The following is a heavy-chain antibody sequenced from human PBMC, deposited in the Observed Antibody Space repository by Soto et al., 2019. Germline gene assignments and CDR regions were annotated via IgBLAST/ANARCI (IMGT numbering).Heavy chain of an antibody. V-gene: IGHV6-1*01. D-gene: IGHD3-22*01. CDR3: VRQTCSGTSCYSCFGP. Sequence: SQTLSLTCAISGDTVSTTRAAWNWIRQSPSRVLEWLGRTFNTDTWNFDYSVSMGGRISIVPDASKNQVSLQLESVTPDDTAIYYCVRQTCSGTSCYSCFGPWGQGSMVTVSS. J-gene: IGHJ5*02. CDR2: TFNTDTWNF. CDR1: GDTVSTTRAA.